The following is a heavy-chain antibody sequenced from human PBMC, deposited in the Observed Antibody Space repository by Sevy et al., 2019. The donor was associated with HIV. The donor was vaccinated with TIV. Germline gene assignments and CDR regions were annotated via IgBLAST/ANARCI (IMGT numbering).Heavy chain of an antibody. CDR1: GYYFTGYY. CDR3: ARSVYGSGTYLNDY. J-gene: IGHJ4*02. CDR2: INPNGGGT. Sequence: ASVKVSCKASGYYFTGYYVHWVRQAPGQGLEWMGWINPNGGGTNFGQKFHGRVTMSRDTSITTAYMEWTRLRSNDTGVYFCARSVYGSGTYLNDYWGQGTLVTVSS. V-gene: IGHV1-2*02. D-gene: IGHD3-10*01.